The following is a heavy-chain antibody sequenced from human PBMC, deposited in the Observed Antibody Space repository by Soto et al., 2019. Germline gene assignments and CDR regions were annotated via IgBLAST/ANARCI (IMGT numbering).Heavy chain of an antibody. D-gene: IGHD5-18*01. CDR3: ARQGYSYGSYYYYGMDV. V-gene: IGHV5-51*01. Sequence: PGESLKISCKGSGYSFTSYWIGWVRQMPGKGLEWMRIIYPGDSDTRYSPSFQGQVTISADKSISTAYLQWSSLKASDTAMYYCARQGYSYGSYYYYGMDVWGQGTTVTVSS. CDR2: IYPGDSDT. J-gene: IGHJ6*02. CDR1: GYSFTSYW.